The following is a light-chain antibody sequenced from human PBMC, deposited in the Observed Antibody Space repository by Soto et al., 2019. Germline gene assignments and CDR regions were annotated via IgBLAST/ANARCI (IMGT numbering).Light chain of an antibody. CDR1: SSDVGGYNY. V-gene: IGLV2-11*01. CDR3: CSYAGSYV. J-gene: IGLJ1*01. Sequence: HSALTQPRSVSGSPGQSVTISCTGTSSDVGGYNYVSWYQQHPGKAPKLMIYDVSKRPSAVPDRFSGSKSGNTASLTISGFEAEDDADYYCCSYAGSYVFGTGTKVTVL. CDR2: DVS.